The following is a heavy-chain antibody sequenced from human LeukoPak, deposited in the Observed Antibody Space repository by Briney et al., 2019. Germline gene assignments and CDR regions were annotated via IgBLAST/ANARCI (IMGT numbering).Heavy chain of an antibody. J-gene: IGHJ6*02. CDR2: INAGNGNT. CDR1: GYTFTSYA. V-gene: IGHV1-3*01. D-gene: IGHD3-3*01. CDR3: ARARATIFGVVTSFYGMDV. Sequence: ASVKVSCKASGYTFTSYAMHWVRQAPGQRLEWMGWINAGNGNTKYSQKFQGRVTITRDTSASTAYMELSSLRSEDTAVYYCARARATIFGVVTSFYGMDVWGQGTTVTVSS.